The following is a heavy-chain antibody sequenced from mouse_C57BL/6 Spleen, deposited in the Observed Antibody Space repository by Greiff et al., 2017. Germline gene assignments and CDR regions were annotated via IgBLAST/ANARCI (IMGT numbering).Heavy chain of an antibody. D-gene: IGHD1-1*01. CDR2: INPCSGNT. CDR3: ARWGTTLDSPYDY. J-gene: IGHJ2*01. CDR1: GYTFTSYT. V-gene: IGHV1-4*01. Sequence: VQLQQSGAELVRPGASVKMSCKASGYTFTSYTMNWVKQRPGQGLEWIGYINPCSGNTKYNQKFKDKATLTADKSSSTAYMQLSSLTSEDSAVYYCARWGTTLDSPYDYQGQSTTRTASS.